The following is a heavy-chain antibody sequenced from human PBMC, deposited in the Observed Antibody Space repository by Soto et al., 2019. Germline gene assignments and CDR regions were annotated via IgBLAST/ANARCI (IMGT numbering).Heavy chain of an antibody. Sequence: ASVKVSCKASGYTFTSYDINWVRQATGQGLEWMGWMNPNSGNTGYAQKFQGRVTMTRNTSISTAYMELSSLRSEDTAVYYCARGSCGYSGYENYYYCMDVWGQGTTVTVSS. CDR1: GYTFTSYD. CDR2: MNPNSGNT. J-gene: IGHJ6*02. D-gene: IGHD5-12*01. V-gene: IGHV1-8*01. CDR3: ARGSCGYSGYENYYYCMDV.